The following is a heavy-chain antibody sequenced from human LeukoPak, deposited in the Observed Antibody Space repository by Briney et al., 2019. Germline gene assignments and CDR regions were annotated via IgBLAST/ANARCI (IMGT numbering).Heavy chain of an antibody. J-gene: IGHJ5*02. CDR2: ISAYNGNT. CDR3: ARSGLQYSSSWYRTGLDP. D-gene: IGHD6-13*01. Sequence: ASVKVSCKASGYTFTSYGISWVRQAPGQGLEWMEWISAYNGNTNYAQKLQGRVTMTTDTSTSTAYMELRSLGSDDTAVYYCARSGLQYSSSWYRTGLDPWGQGTLVTVSS. CDR1: GYTFTSYG. V-gene: IGHV1-18*01.